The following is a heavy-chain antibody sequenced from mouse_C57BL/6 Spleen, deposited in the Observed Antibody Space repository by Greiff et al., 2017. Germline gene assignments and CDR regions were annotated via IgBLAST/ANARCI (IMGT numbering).Heavy chain of an antibody. V-gene: IGHV1-61*01. Sequence: QVQLQQPGAELVRPGSSVKLSCKASGYTFTSYWMDWVKQRPGQGLEWIGKIYPSDSETHYNQKFKDKATLTVDKSSSTAYMQLSSLTSEDSAVYYCARMGYYYAMDYWGQGTSVTVSS. CDR2: IYPSDSET. CDR3: ARMGYYYAMDY. CDR1: GYTFTSYW. J-gene: IGHJ4*01. D-gene: IGHD2-2*01.